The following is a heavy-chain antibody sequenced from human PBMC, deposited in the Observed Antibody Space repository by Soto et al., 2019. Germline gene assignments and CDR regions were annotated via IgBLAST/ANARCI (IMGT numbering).Heavy chain of an antibody. CDR1: GYTFTSYG. CDR3: ARTGDNYYYFDC. V-gene: IGHV1-18*01. CDR2: ISAYNGNT. D-gene: IGHD1-1*01. Sequence: ASVKVSCKASGYTFTSYGISWVRQAPGQGLEWMGWISAYNGNTNYAQKLQGRVTMTTDTSTSTAYMELWGLRSDDTAMYYCARTGDNYYYFDCWGQGTPVTVSS. J-gene: IGHJ4*02.